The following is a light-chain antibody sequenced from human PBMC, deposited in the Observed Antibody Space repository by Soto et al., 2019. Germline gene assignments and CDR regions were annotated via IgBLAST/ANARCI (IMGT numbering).Light chain of an antibody. CDR3: EQLNSYPRT. J-gene: IGKJ1*01. V-gene: IGKV1-9*01. CDR1: QAMSSY. CDR2: GAS. Sequence: IQLTQSPSSLSASVGARVTITCRASQAMSSYLAWYQQKPGRAPNLLIYGASTLLSGVRSRFSGSGSGTDFTLTISSPQPEDCATYSCEQLNSYPRTCGQGTKVEIK.